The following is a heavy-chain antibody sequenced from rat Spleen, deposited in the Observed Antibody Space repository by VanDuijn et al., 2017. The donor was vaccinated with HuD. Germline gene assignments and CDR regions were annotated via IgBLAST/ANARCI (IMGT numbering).Heavy chain of an antibody. D-gene: IGHD1-6*01. Sequence: EVQLVESGGGLVQPGRSMKLSCAASGFTFSIYYMAWVRQSPTKGLEWVASISTGGININYRDSVKGRFTISRDNAKSTLYLQMDSLRSEDTATYYCSREGYTTDYYPDPHWFAYWGQGTQVTVSS. V-gene: IGHV5-25*01. CDR3: SREGYTTDYYPDPHWFAY. CDR2: ISTGGINI. CDR1: GFTFSIYY. J-gene: IGHJ3*01.